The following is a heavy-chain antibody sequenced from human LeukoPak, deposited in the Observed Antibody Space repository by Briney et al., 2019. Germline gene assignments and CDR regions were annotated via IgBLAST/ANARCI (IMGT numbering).Heavy chain of an antibody. D-gene: IGHD3-10*01. V-gene: IGHV3-30*03. CDR2: ISYDGSNK. CDR1: GFTFSSYW. CDR3: VRGGYSFFDY. Sequence: GGSLRLSCAASGFTFSSYWMSWVRPAPGKGLEWVAVISYDGSNKYYADSVKGRFTISRDNSKNTLYLQMNSLRAEDTAVYYCVRGGYSFFDYWGQGTLVTVSS. J-gene: IGHJ4*02.